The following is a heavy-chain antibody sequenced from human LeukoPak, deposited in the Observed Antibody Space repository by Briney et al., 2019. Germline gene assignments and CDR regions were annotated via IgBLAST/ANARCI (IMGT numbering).Heavy chain of an antibody. Sequence: SETLSLTCTVSGGSISSGSYYWSWIRQPPGKGLEWIGEINHSGSTNYNPSLKSRVTISVDTSKNQFSLKLSSVTAADTAVYYCARNYGDYFDYWGQGTLVTVSS. CDR2: INHSGST. V-gene: IGHV4-39*07. J-gene: IGHJ4*02. D-gene: IGHD4-17*01. CDR1: GGSISSGSYY. CDR3: ARNYGDYFDY.